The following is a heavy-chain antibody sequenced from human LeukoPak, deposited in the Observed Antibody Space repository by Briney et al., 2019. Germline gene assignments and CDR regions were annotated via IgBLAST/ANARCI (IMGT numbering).Heavy chain of an antibody. V-gene: IGHV3-43*02. CDR3: ARWQCCSYYGMDV. CDR1: GFTSGDYA. J-gene: IGHJ6*02. CDR2: ISGDGGGT. Sequence: GGSLRLSCAASGFTSGDYAMHWVRQAPGKGLEWVSLISGDGGGTYYEDSVKGRFTISRDNTKNSLYLQMNSLRTEDTALYYCARWQCCSYYGMDVWGQGTTVTVSS. D-gene: IGHD5-24*01.